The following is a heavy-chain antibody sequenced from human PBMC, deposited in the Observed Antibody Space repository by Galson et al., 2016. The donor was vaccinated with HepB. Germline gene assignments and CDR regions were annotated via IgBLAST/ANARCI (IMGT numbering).Heavy chain of an antibody. D-gene: IGHD3-9*01. Sequence: SVKVSCKASGYTFISFGFSWVRQAPGRGLEWVGWISAYSGKTNYAQKLQGRVTMATDTPTSTAYMELRSLRSDDTAVYYCARDHPLGYDMLSAPQGYYGMDVWGQGTTVTVSS. CDR3: ARDHPLGYDMLSAPQGYYGMDV. CDR1: GYTFISFG. J-gene: IGHJ6*02. V-gene: IGHV1-18*01. CDR2: ISAYSGKT.